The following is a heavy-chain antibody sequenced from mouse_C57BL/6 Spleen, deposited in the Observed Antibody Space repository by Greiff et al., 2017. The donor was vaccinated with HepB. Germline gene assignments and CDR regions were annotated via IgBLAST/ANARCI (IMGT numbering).Heavy chain of an antibody. J-gene: IGHJ4*01. V-gene: IGHV1-82*01. Sequence: QVQLQQPGPELVKPGASVKISCKASGYAFSSSWMNWVKQRPGKGLEWIGRIYPGDGDTNYNGKFKGKATLTADKSSSTAYMQLSSLTSEDSAVYFCARDTYGYVAMDYWGQGTSVTVSS. D-gene: IGHD2-2*01. CDR3: ARDTYGYVAMDY. CDR2: IYPGDGDT. CDR1: GYAFSSSW.